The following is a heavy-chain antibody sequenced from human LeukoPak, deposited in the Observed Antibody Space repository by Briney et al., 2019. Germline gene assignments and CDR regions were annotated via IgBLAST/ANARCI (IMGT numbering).Heavy chain of an antibody. J-gene: IGHJ4*02. D-gene: IGHD6-19*01. CDR3: ARGRPSLYSSGWSSDY. V-gene: IGHV3-21*01. Sequence: PGGSLRLSRAASGFTFSSHSMTWVRQAPGKGLEWVSSISSSSNYIYYADSVKGRFTISRDNAKNSLYLQANSLRAEDTAVYYCARGRPSLYSSGWSSDYWGQGALVTVSS. CDR1: GFTFSSHS. CDR2: ISSSSNYI.